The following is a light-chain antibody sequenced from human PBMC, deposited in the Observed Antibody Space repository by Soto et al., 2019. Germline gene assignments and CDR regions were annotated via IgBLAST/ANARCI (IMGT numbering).Light chain of an antibody. CDR2: ETD. Sequence: EIVLTQSPATLSLSPGETATLSCRASQSVSNFLAWYQQKPGQAPRLLIYETDHRATGIPDRFSGSGSGTDFALTITSLEPEDFAVYYCQQYGDSPFTFGPGTKVDLK. CDR1: QSVSNF. V-gene: IGKV3-11*01. CDR3: QQYGDSPFT. J-gene: IGKJ3*01.